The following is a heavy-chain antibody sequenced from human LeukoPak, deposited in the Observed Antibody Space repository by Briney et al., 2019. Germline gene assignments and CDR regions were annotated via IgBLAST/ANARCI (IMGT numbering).Heavy chain of an antibody. D-gene: IGHD3-9*01. CDR1: GYTFTGYY. CDR3: ATDSDYDILTGYFEFDY. Sequence: ASVKVSCKASGYTFTGYYMHWLRQPPGKGLGGRGGFDPEDGETIYAQKFQGRVTMTEDTSTDTAYMELSSLRSEDTAVYYCATDSDYDILTGYFEFDYWGQGTLVTVSS. CDR2: FDPEDGET. J-gene: IGHJ4*02. V-gene: IGHV1-24*01.